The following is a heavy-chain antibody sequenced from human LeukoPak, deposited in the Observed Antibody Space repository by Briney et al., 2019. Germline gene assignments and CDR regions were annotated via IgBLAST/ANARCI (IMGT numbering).Heavy chain of an antibody. CDR2: INHSGST. Sequence: KPSETLSLTCAVYGGSFSGYYWSWIRQLPGKGLEWIGEINHSGSTNYNPSLKSRVTISVDTSKNQFSLKLSSVTAADTAVYYCARLRWLLLSPQWFDPWGQGTLVTVSS. CDR1: GGSFSGYY. CDR3: ARLRWLLLSPQWFDP. D-gene: IGHD3-22*01. J-gene: IGHJ5*02. V-gene: IGHV4-34*01.